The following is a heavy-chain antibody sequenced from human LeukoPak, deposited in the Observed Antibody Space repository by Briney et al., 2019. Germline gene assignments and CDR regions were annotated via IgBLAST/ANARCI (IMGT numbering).Heavy chain of an antibody. J-gene: IGHJ4*02. CDR3: ARGLDIVATKYYFDY. Sequence: GGSLRLSCAASEFTFSDYYMSWIRQAPGKGLEWVSYISSSGSTIYYADSVKGRFTISRDNAKNSLYLQMNSLRAEDTAVYYCARGLDIVATKYYFDYWGQGTLVTVSS. CDR2: ISSSGSTI. V-gene: IGHV3-11*01. CDR1: EFTFSDYY. D-gene: IGHD5-12*01.